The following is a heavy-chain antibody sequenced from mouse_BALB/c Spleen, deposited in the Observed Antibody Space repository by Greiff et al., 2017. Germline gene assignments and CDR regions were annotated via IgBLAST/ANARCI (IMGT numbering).Heavy chain of an antibody. CDR1: GFTFSSYT. V-gene: IGHV5-12-2*01. J-gene: IGHJ1*01. D-gene: IGHD1-1*01. CDR3: ARRGYYGSSHWYFDV. Sequence: EVHLVESGGGLVQPGGSLKLSCAASGFTFSSYTMSWVRQTPEKRLEWVAYISNGGGSTYYPDTVKGRFTISRDNAKNTLYLQMSSLKSEDTAMYYCARRGYYGSSHWYFDVWGAGTTVTVSS. CDR2: ISNGGGST.